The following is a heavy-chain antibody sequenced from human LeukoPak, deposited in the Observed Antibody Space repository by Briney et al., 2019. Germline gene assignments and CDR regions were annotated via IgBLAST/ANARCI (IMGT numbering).Heavy chain of an antibody. V-gene: IGHV4-31*03. CDR2: IYYSGST. Sequence: PSETLSLTCTVSGGSISSGGYYWSWIRQHPGKGLEWIGYIYYSGSTYYNPSLKSRVTISVDTSKNQFSLKLSSVTAADTAVYYCARGAQIFLVGGTTYFDRWGQGTLVTVSS. CDR1: GGSISSGGYY. J-gene: IGHJ4*02. D-gene: IGHD1-26*01. CDR3: ARGAQIFLVGGTTYFDR.